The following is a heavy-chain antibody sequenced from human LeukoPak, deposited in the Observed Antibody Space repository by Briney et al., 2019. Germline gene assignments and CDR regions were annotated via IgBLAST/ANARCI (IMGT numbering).Heavy chain of an antibody. J-gene: IGHJ4*02. V-gene: IGHV3-7*01. CDR1: GFTFSNNW. Sequence: GGSLRLSCAASGFTFSNNWVTWVRQAPGKGLEWVANIKEDGSEKYYVDSVKGRFTISRDNADNSLYLQMNSLRAEDTGVYYCARDSFGPLDYWGQGTMVTVSS. CDR2: IKEDGSEK. CDR3: ARDSFGPLDY. D-gene: IGHD3-16*01.